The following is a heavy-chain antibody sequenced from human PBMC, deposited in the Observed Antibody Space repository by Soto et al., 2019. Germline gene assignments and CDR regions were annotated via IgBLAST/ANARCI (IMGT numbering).Heavy chain of an antibody. CDR1: GGSISYSY. V-gene: IGHV4-59*08. J-gene: IGHJ3*02. CDR3: ARQPPATAAFDI. D-gene: IGHD5-12*01. CDR2: IHNNGES. Sequence: SETLSLTCTVSGGSISYSYWSWIRQSPGEGLEWIGYIHNNGESNYNPSLKSRVTMSLHTSKNQVSLNLTSVTAADTAVYYCARQPPATAAFDIWGQGTMVTVSS.